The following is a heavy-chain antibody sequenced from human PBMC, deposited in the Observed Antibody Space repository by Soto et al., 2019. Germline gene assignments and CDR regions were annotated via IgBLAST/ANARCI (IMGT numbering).Heavy chain of an antibody. CDR1: GLTFSDYY. Sequence: QVQLVESGGGLVKPGGSLRLSCAASGLTFSDYYMSWIRQAPGKGLEWVSYISSSGSSTYYVDSVKGRFTISRDNAKKSLYLKMNRLRAEDTAVYYGATHTGYSSGWAFDYWGEGTLVTISS. CDR2: ISSSGSST. V-gene: IGHV3-11*01. CDR3: ATHTGYSSGWAFDY. D-gene: IGHD6-19*01. J-gene: IGHJ4*02.